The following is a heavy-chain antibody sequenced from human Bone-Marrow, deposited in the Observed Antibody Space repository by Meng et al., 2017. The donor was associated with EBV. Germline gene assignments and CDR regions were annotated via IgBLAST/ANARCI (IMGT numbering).Heavy chain of an antibody. CDR2: INPDGSVI. J-gene: IGHJ4*02. CDR1: GFPLSSYW. V-gene: IGHV3-74*01. D-gene: IGHD2-21*01. CDR3: AKDCFGDKNS. Sequence: ECGGVLVTPWGPLRLSCAAFGFPLSSYWVHWVRQAPGKGLVWVSRINPDGSVINYADSVKGRFTISRDNAKNTVYLQMNNLRADDTAVYYCAKDCFGDKNSWGQGTLVTVSS.